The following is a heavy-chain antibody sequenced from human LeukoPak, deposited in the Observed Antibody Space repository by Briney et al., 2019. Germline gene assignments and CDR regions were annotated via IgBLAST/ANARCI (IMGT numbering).Heavy chain of an antibody. Sequence: ASVKVSCKASGYTFTGYYMHWVRQAPGQGLEWMGWINTNTGNPTYAQGFTGRFVFSLDTSVSTAYLQISSLKAEDTAVYYCARGLGAVTTDYWGQGTLVTVSS. CDR1: GYTFTGYY. D-gene: IGHD4-17*01. CDR3: ARGLGAVTTDY. J-gene: IGHJ4*02. V-gene: IGHV7-4-1*02. CDR2: INTNTGNP.